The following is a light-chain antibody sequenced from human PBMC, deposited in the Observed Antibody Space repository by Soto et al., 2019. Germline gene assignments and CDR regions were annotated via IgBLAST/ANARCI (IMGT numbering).Light chain of an antibody. Sequence: QSVLTQPPSVSAAPGQRVTISCSGSASNVGTHFFSWYQHLPGAAPKLLIYDNDERPSEIPDRFSGSKSDTSATLTITGLQTGDEADYYCGTWDSGLTAGVFGGGTQLTVL. CDR2: DND. V-gene: IGLV1-51*01. CDR1: ASNVGTHF. J-gene: IGLJ7*01. CDR3: GTWDSGLTAGV.